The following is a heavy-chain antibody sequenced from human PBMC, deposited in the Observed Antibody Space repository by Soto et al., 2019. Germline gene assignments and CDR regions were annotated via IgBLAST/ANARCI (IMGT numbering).Heavy chain of an antibody. CDR3: ARPTYNSGSPFDY. D-gene: IGHD1-20*01. CDR2: IYYSGST. J-gene: IGHJ4*02. CDR1: GGSISSYY. V-gene: IGHV4-59*01. Sequence: QVQLQESGPGLVKPSETLSLTCTVSGGSISSYYWSWIRQPPGKGLEWIGYIYYSGSTNYNPSLKSRVTISVDTSKNQFSLKLSSVTAADTAVSYCARPTYNSGSPFDYWGQGTLVTVSS.